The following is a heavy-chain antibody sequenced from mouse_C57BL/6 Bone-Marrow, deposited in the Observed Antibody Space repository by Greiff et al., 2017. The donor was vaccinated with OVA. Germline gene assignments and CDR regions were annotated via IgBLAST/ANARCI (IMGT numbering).Heavy chain of an antibody. D-gene: IGHD1-1*01. J-gene: IGHJ2*01. Sequence: VQLQQPGAELVKPGASVKMSCKASGYTFTSYWITWVKQRPGQGLEWIGDIYPGSGSTNYNEKFKSKATLTVDTSSSTAYMQLSSLTSEDSAVYYCARPLITTVVADFDYWGQGTTLTVSS. CDR3: ARPLITTVVADFDY. CDR1: GYTFTSYW. CDR2: IYPGSGST. V-gene: IGHV1-55*01.